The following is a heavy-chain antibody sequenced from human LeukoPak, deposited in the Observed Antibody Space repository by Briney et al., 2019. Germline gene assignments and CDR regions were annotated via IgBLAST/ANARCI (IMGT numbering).Heavy chain of an antibody. J-gene: IGHJ4*02. CDR3: AKEDSRSRYFDY. CDR2: ISWNSGSI. Sequence: GGSLRLSCAASGFTFDDYAMHWVRQAPGKGLEWVSGISWNSGSIGYADSVKGRFTISRDNSKNTLYLQMNSLRAEDTAVYYCAKEDSRSRYFDYWGQGTLVTVSS. V-gene: IGHV3-9*01. D-gene: IGHD6-6*01. CDR1: GFTFDDYA.